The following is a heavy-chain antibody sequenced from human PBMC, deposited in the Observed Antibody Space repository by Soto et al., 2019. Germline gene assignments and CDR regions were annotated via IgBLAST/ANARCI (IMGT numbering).Heavy chain of an antibody. D-gene: IGHD7-27*01. CDR3: ARGPRNWGVDY. V-gene: IGHV1-8*01. Sequence: SAKVSCKAAAYTFTSYDINWVRQATGQDFEWMGWMNPNNGNTAYAQKFQGRVTMTRDTSKSTAFMELSSLTSEDTAVYYCARGPRNWGVDYWGQGTLVTVSS. CDR1: AYTFTSYD. CDR2: MNPNNGNT. J-gene: IGHJ4*02.